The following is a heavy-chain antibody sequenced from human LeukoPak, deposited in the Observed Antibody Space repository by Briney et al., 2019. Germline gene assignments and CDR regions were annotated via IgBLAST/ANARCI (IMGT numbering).Heavy chain of an antibody. CDR2: ISSSLSYI. Sequence: GGSLRLSCAAPGFTFSSYNMNWVRQAPGKGLEWVSSISSSLSYIYYADSVKGRFTISRDNAKNSLYLQMNSPRAEETAVYYCARDLGPYYYYMDVWGKGTTVTVSS. V-gene: IGHV3-21*01. CDR3: ARDLGPYYYYMDV. J-gene: IGHJ6*03. CDR1: GFTFSSYN.